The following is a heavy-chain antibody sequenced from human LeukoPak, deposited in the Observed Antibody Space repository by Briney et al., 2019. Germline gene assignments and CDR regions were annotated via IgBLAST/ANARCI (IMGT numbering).Heavy chain of an antibody. CDR3: ARERVGYCSGGSCSLPYNYYYYYYMDV. D-gene: IGHD2-15*01. CDR2: ISGSGGST. CDR1: GFTFSSYA. Sequence: PGGSLRLSCAASGFTFSSYAMSWVRQAPGKGLEWVSAISGSGGSTYYADSVKGRFTISRDNSKNTLYLQMNSLRAEDTAVYYCARERVGYCSGGSCSLPYNYYYYYYMDVWGKGTTVTISS. V-gene: IGHV3-23*01. J-gene: IGHJ6*03.